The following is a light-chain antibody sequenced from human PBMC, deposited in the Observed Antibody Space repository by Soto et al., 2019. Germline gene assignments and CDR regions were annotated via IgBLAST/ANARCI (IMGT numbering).Light chain of an antibody. CDR3: HQYYTTPLT. CDR1: QSVLYSPNNENY. CDR2: WAS. Sequence: DIVMPQSPDSLAVCLGGMSPINXRSSQSVLYSPNNENYLAWYQQKPGQPPKLLVYWASTRESGVPDRFSGSGSGTDFTLTISSLQAEDVAVYYCHQYYTTPLTFGGGTKVDIK. J-gene: IGKJ4*01. V-gene: IGKV4-1*01.